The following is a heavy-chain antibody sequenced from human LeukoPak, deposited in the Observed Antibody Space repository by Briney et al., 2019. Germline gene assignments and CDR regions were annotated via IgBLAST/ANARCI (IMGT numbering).Heavy chain of an antibody. CDR3: AKDLSFKVAVAGY. CDR2: ISGSGGST. D-gene: IGHD6-19*01. J-gene: IGHJ4*02. Sequence: GRSLRLSCAASGFTFSSYAMHWIRQAPGKGLEWVSAISGSGGSTYYADSVKGRFTISRDNSKNTLYLQMNSLRAEDTAVYYCAKDLSFKVAVAGYWGQGTLVTVSS. V-gene: IGHV3-23*01. CDR1: GFTFSSYA.